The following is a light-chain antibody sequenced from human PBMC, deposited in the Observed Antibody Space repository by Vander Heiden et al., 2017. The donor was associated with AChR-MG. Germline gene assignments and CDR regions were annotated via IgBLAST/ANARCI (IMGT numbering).Light chain of an antibody. Sequence: DIQMTQSPSSLSASVGDRVTITCRASQSIRRYLNWYQQKPGKAPKLLIYGASNLQSGVPSRFSGSGSETDFTLTISSLQPKDFASYYCQESYRSPWTFGQGTKVEI. J-gene: IGKJ1*01. CDR2: GAS. CDR3: QESYRSPWT. V-gene: IGKV1-39*01. CDR1: QSIRRY.